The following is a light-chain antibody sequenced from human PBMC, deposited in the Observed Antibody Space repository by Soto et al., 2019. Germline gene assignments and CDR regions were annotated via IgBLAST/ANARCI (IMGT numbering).Light chain of an antibody. CDR3: QKYDSAPLFT. J-gene: IGKJ3*01. CDR2: AAS. CDR1: QGISNY. V-gene: IGKV1-27*01. Sequence: MTQSPSSLSASVGDRVTITCRASQGISNYVAWYQQRPGKAPKLLIYAASTLQSGVPSRFSGSDSGTDFTLTISGLQPEDVATYYCQKYDSAPLFTFGPGTKVEIK.